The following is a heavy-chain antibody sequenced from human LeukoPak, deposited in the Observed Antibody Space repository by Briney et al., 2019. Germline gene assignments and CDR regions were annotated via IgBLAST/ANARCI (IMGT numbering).Heavy chain of an antibody. D-gene: IGHD1-26*01. CDR2: INQDGSIK. CDR1: GFTFRNYW. J-gene: IGHJ4*02. Sequence: QSGGPLSLSCAASGFTFRNYWMSWVRQAPGKGREGVANINQDGSIKNHVDSVKGRVTISRDNAKNSLYLQMNSLRPEDTAVYYCTRVAPYRDSDDYWGQGTLVIVSS. CDR3: TRVAPYRDSDDY. V-gene: IGHV3-7*05.